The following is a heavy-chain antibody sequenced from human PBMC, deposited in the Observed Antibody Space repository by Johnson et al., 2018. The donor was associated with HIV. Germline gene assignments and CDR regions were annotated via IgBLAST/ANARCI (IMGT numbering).Heavy chain of an antibody. CDR3: ARGSYDGDAFDI. D-gene: IGHD5-12*01. J-gene: IGHJ3*02. V-gene: IGHV3-30*14. CDR2: ISFDGSKK. CDR1: GFIFSNYP. Sequence: VQLVESGGGVVPPGGSLRLSCAASGFIFSNYPMHWVRQAPGKGLEWVAVISFDGSKKYHADSVKGRFTISRENAKNSLYLQVKSLTAGDSALYYCARGSYDGDAFDIWGRGTMVTVSS.